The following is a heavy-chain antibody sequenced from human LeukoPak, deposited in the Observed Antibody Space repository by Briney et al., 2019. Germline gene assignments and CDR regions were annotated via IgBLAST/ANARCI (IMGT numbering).Heavy chain of an antibody. J-gene: IGHJ4*02. CDR2: INTGNGHT. CDR1: GYTFTTYT. D-gene: IGHD5-24*01. Sequence: ASVKVSCKASGYTFTTYTIHWVRQAPGQRLEWMGWINTGNGHTKYSQEFQDRVTITRDTSASTAYMELSRLRSDDTAVYYCASGAAYGYKDYWGQGTLVAVSS. V-gene: IGHV1-3*04. CDR3: ASGAAYGYKDY.